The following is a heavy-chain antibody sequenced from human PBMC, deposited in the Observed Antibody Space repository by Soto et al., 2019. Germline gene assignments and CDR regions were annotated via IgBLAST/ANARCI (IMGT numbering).Heavy chain of an antibody. Sequence: ASGKVSCKAPGYSFTSYDINWVRQATGQGLEWMGWMDPKTGNTHHGQKFQRRVTMTRKTPTSTPYRELSSKTSEDTAGDYSARGRGWRDYWGQGTLVTVSS. V-gene: IGHV1-8*01. CDR3: ARGRGWRDY. D-gene: IGHD6-19*01. CDR1: GYSFTSYD. CDR2: MDPKTGNT. J-gene: IGHJ4*02.